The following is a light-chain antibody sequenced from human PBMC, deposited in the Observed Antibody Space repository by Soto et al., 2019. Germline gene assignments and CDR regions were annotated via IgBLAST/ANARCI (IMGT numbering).Light chain of an antibody. CDR1: QSMSNSY. Sequence: EIVLTQSPGTLSLSPGERATLCCRASQSMSNSYLAWFQQKPGQSPRLLIYGASSRPTGIPDRFSGSGSGTDFTLAISRLEPEDFALYYCQQYGSSPFTFGGGTKVDIK. CDR3: QQYGSSPFT. J-gene: IGKJ4*01. V-gene: IGKV3-20*01. CDR2: GAS.